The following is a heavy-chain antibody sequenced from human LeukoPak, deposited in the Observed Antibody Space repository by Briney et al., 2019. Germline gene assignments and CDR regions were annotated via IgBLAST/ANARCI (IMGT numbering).Heavy chain of an antibody. Sequence: PGGSVRLSCEASGFAFSFFAMSWLRQAPGKGLEWVSTINANSGTRSYAASVRGRFTISRDNSKNTLYLQLNTLRADDTAVYYCAKPISGGLAVTADWFAPWGQGTLVVLSS. CDR2: INANSGTR. CDR3: AKPISGGLAVTADWFAP. J-gene: IGHJ5*01. CDR1: GFAFSFFA. D-gene: IGHD6-19*01. V-gene: IGHV3-23*01.